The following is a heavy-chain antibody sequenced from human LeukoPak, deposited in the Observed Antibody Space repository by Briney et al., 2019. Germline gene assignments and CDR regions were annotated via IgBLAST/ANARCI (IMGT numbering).Heavy chain of an antibody. D-gene: IGHD5-18*01. CDR3: ARTTEGGYTYGYFYYYYMDV. CDR1: GGSMSFYY. CDR2: IYYTGST. J-gene: IGHJ6*03. V-gene: IGHV4-59*01. Sequence: SETLSLTCTVSGGSMSFYYWNWIRQSPGKGLEWIGYIYYTGSTKYNPSLQSRVTISVDKSENQFSLNLYSVTAADTAVYYCARTTEGGYTYGYFYYYYMDVWGKGTTVTISS.